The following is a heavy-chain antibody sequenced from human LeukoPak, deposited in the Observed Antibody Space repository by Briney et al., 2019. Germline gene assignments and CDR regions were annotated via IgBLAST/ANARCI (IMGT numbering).Heavy chain of an antibody. CDR3: ARERGNYDSSGLFDP. CDR2: INAGNGNT. D-gene: IGHD3-22*01. V-gene: IGHV1-3*01. CDR1: GYTFTSYA. Sequence: GASVKVSCKAPGYTFTSYAMHWVRQAPGQRLEWMGWINAGNGNTKYSQKFQSRVTITRDTSASTAYMELSSLRSEDTAVYYCARERGNYDSSGLFDPWGQGTLVTVSS. J-gene: IGHJ5*02.